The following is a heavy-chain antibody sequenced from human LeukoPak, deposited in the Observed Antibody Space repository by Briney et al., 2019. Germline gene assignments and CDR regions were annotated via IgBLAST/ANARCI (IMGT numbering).Heavy chain of an antibody. CDR1: GFTFNFYA. CDR3: ARSRDGYNGLFDP. Sequence: PGGSLRLSCAASGFTFNFYAMSWVRQAPGKGLEWVSAIYSGGSTYYADSVRGRFTISRDNTKNKLYLHMNSQRAEDTAGYYCARSRDGYNGLFDPWGQGTLVTVSS. CDR2: IYSGGST. V-gene: IGHV3-23*05. D-gene: IGHD5-24*01. J-gene: IGHJ5*02.